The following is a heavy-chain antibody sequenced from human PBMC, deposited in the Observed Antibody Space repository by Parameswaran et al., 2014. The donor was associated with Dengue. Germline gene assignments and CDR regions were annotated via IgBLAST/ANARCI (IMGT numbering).Heavy chain of an antibody. CDR2: INPNSGGT. V-gene: IGHV1-2*02. CDR3: ARVSPQGAFDI. Sequence: WVRQAPGQGLEWMGWINPNSGGTNYAQKFQGRVTMTRDTSISTAYMELSRLRSDDTAVYYCARVSPQGAFDIWGQGTMVTVSS. J-gene: IGHJ3*02.